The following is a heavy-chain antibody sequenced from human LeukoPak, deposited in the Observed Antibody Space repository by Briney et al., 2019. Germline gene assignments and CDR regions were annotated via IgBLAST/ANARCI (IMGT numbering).Heavy chain of an antibody. D-gene: IGHD2-15*01. Sequence: GEALKISCKGSGYSFTRNWIAWVRQMPGKGLESMGIINPGDSDTRYSPCFQGQVTISADTSISTAYLQWRSLKASDKVMYCCARQTCSGGRCYFDYWGQGTLVTVSS. CDR2: INPGDSDT. J-gene: IGHJ4*02. V-gene: IGHV5-51*01. CDR3: ARQTCSGGRCYFDY. CDR1: GYSFTRNW.